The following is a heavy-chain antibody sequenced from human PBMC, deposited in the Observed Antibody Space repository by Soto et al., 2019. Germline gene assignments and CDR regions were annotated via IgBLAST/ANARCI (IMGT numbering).Heavy chain of an antibody. CDR1: GGSISSGDYY. J-gene: IGHJ4*02. CDR2: IYYSGST. D-gene: IGHD5-12*01. Sequence: SETLSLTCTVSGGSISSGDYYWSWIRQPPGKGLEWIGYIYYSGSTYYNPSLKSRVTISVDTSKNQFSLKLSSVTAADTAVYYCARSPQHSGYDIFDYWGQGTLVTVSS. CDR3: ARSPQHSGYDIFDY. V-gene: IGHV4-30-4*02.